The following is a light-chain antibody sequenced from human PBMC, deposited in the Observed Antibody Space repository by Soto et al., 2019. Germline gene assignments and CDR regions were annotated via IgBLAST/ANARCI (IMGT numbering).Light chain of an antibody. V-gene: IGLV2-8*01. CDR3: SSYTSSSTEI. Sequence: QSVLTQPPSASGSPGQSVTISCTGTSSDVGAYNYVSWYQQHPGKVPKLIIYEVTKRPSGVPDRFSASKSGNTASLTISGLQAEDEADYYCSSYTSSSTEIFGTGTKVTVL. CDR1: SSDVGAYNY. CDR2: EVT. J-gene: IGLJ1*01.